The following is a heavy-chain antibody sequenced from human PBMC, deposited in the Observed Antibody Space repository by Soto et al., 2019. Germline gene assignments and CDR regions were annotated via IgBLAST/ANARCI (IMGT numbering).Heavy chain of an antibody. D-gene: IGHD2-15*01. CDR3: ARDGGYCSGGSCHRGYYYYGMDV. J-gene: IGHJ6*02. Sequence: GGSLRLSCAASGFTFDDYGMSWVRQAPGKGLEWVSGINWNGGSTGYADSVKGRFTISRDNAKNSLYLQMNSLRAEDTALYYCARDGGYCSGGSCHRGYYYYGMDVWGQGTTVTVSS. CDR2: INWNGGST. V-gene: IGHV3-20*04. CDR1: GFTFDDYG.